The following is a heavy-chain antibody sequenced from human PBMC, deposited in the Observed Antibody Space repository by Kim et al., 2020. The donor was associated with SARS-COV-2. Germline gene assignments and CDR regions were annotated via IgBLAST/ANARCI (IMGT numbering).Heavy chain of an antibody. V-gene: IGHV4-34*01. CDR1: GGSFSGYY. D-gene: IGHD6-13*01. Sequence: SETLSLTCAVYGGSFSGYYWSWIRQPPGKGLEWIGEINHSGSTNYNPSLKSRVTISVDTSKNQFSLKLSSVTAADTAVYYCARRGGGLKLYSSSWSGARGVYYYYGMDVWGQGTTVTVSS. CDR3: ARRGGGLKLYSSSWSGARGVYYYYGMDV. CDR2: INHSGST. J-gene: IGHJ6*02.